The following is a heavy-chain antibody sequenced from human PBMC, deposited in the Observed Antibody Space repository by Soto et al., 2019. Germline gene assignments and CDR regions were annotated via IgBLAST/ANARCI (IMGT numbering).Heavy chain of an antibody. D-gene: IGHD3-3*01. CDR1: GFTFSSYG. CDR3: AKEMRYYDFWSGFKRGIHDYYYGMDV. J-gene: IGHJ6*02. CDR2: ISYDGSNK. V-gene: IGHV3-30*18. Sequence: GGSLRLSCAASGFTFSSYGMHWVRQAPGKGLEWVAVISYDGSNKYYADSVKGRFTISRDNSKNTLYLQMNSLRAEDTAVYYCAKEMRYYDFWSGFKRGIHDYYYGMDVWGQGTTVTVSS.